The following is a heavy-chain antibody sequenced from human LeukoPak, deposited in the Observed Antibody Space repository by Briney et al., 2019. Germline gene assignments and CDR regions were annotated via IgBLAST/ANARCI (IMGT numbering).Heavy chain of an antibody. CDR3: ARDRYRLKYGDYDY. D-gene: IGHD4-17*01. V-gene: IGHV1-2*06. CDR2: INPNSGGT. CDR1: GYTFTGYY. Sequence: GASVKVSCKASGYTFTGYYMHWVRQAPGQGLEWMGRINPNSGGTNYAQKFQGRVTMTRDTSISTAYMELSRLRSDDTAVYYCARDRYRLKYGDYDYWGQGTLVTVSS. J-gene: IGHJ4*02.